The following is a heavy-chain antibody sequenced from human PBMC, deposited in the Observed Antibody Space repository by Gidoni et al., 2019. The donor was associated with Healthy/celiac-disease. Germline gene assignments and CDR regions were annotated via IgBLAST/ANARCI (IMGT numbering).Heavy chain of an antibody. Sequence: QVQLQESGTGLVKPSETLSLPCTVSGGSISRYYWSWLRPPAGKGLEWIGRIYTSRSTNYNPSLKSRVTMSVDTSKNQFSLKLSSVTAADTAVYYCARDNLYSYGYFDYWGQGTLVTVSS. V-gene: IGHV4-4*07. J-gene: IGHJ4*02. CDR2: IYTSRST. D-gene: IGHD5-18*01. CDR3: ARDNLYSYGYFDY. CDR1: GGSISRYY.